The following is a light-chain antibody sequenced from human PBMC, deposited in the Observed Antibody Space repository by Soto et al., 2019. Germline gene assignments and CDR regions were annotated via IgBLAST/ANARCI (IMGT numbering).Light chain of an antibody. CDR1: QSVSSNY. CDR2: GAS. V-gene: IGKV3-20*01. Sequence: EILLTQSPGPLSLSPGEKATLSCRASQSVSSNYLAWYQQKPGQAPRLLIYGASRRATGIPDRFSGSGSGTDFTLTISRLEPEDFAVYYCQQYVTSTAFGQGTKVDI. CDR3: QQYVTSTA. J-gene: IGKJ1*01.